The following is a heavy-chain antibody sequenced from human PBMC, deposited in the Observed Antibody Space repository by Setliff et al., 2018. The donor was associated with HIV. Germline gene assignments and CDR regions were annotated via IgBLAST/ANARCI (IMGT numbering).Heavy chain of an antibody. Sequence: GGSLRLSCAASGFTFSTYWMSWVRQAPGKGPDWLAVLWFDGNNRKYVASVKGRFTISRDNAKNSLFLQMSGLRAEDTAVYYCAGDQSSSWFGFMDVWGKGTTVTVSS. CDR2: LWFDGNNR. D-gene: IGHD6-13*01. V-gene: IGHV3-33*04. J-gene: IGHJ6*03. CDR1: GFTFSTYW. CDR3: AGDQSSSWFGFMDV.